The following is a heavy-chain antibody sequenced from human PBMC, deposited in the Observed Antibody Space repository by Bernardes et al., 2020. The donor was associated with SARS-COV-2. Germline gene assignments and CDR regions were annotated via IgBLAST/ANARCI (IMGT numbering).Heavy chain of an antibody. CDR1: EFTFSSYA. D-gene: IGHD1-7*01. CDR3: ARESDWNYVFDY. V-gene: IGHV3-21*01. CDR2: ITTSSSYK. J-gene: IGHJ4*02. Sequence: WGSLRLSCAASEFTFSSYAMSWVRKAPGKGLEWVSSITTSSSYKYYADSVKGRFTISRDNAKNSLYLQMNSLRAEDTAVYFCARESDWNYVFDYWGQGTLVTVSS.